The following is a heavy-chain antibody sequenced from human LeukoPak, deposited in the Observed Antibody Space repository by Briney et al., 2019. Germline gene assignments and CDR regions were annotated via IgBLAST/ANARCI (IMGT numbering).Heavy chain of an antibody. CDR2: IIPIFGTA. CDR3: ARGRYSSSINSMDV. D-gene: IGHD6-6*01. Sequence: ASVKVSCTASGYTFTSYGISWVRQAPGQGLEWMGGIIPIFGTANYAQKFQGRVTITADESTSTAYMELSSLRSEDTAVYYCARGRYSSSINSMDVWGQGTTVTVSS. CDR1: GYTFTSYG. V-gene: IGHV1-69*13. J-gene: IGHJ6*02.